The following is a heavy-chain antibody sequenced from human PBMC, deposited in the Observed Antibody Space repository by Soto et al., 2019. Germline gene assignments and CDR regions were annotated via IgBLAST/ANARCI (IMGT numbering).Heavy chain of an antibody. V-gene: IGHV4-31*03. CDR2: IYYSGST. CDR3: ARGGGGYDAFDI. CDR1: GGSISSGGYY. D-gene: IGHD3-22*01. J-gene: IGHJ3*02. Sequence: PSETLSLTCTVSGGSISSGGYYWSWIRQHPGKGLEWIGYIYYSGSTYYNPSLKSRVTISVDTSKNQFSLKLSSVTAADTAVYYCARGGGGYDAFDIWGQGTMVTVS.